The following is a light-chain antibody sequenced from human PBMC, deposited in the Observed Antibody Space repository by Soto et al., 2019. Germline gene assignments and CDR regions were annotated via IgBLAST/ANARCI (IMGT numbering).Light chain of an antibody. V-gene: IGKV1-9*01. CDR1: QDISTH. CDR2: AAS. Sequence: IQLTQSPSSLSASVGDSVTITCRASQDISTHIAWYQQKPGTAPKVLIYAASTLQSGVPSRFSGSGSGTDFTLTISCLQSEDFATYYCQQYYSYPLTFGGGTKVDI. CDR3: QQYYSYPLT. J-gene: IGKJ4*01.